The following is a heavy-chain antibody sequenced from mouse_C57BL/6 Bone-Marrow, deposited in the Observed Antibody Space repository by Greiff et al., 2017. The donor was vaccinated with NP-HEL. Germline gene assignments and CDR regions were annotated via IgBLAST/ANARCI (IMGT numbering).Heavy chain of an antibody. J-gene: IGHJ2*01. CDR3: ARHETYGSYFDY. CDR1: GYTFTEYT. V-gene: IGHV1-62-2*01. Sequence: VQLQQSGAELVKPGASVKLSCKASGYTFTEYTIHWVKQRPGQGLEWIGWFYPGSGSIKYNEKFKGKATLTVDKSSSTVYMALSIFTSEDSAVYFCARHETYGSYFDYWGQGTTLTVSS. D-gene: IGHD1-1*01. CDR2: FYPGSGSI.